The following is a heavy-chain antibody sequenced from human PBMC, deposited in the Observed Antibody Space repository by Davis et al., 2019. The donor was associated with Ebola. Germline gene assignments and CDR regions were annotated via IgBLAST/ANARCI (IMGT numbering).Heavy chain of an antibody. J-gene: IGHJ4*02. D-gene: IGHD2-21*01. V-gene: IGHV3-23*01. CDR1: GFTLSSFA. CDR2: ISASGDAT. Sequence: PGGSLRLSCAASGFTLSSFAMGWVRQAPGKGLEWVSAISASGDATYYADSVKGRFTISSDHSKNMLSLQMNSLRAEDAAIYYCARRGAGGYWWGAFDYWGQGTLVTVSS. CDR3: ARRGAGGYWWGAFDY.